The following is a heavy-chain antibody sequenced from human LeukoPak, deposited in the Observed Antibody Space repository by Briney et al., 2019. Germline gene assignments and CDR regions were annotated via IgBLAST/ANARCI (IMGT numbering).Heavy chain of an antibody. CDR2: ISAYNGNT. CDR1: GYTFTSYG. D-gene: IGHD3-3*01. Sequence: ASVKVSCKASGYTFTSYGISWVRQAPGQELEWMGWISAYNGNTNYAQKLQGRVTMTTDTSTSTAYMELRSLRSDDTAVYYCARAVGLNYDFWSGYSSFDYWGQGTLVTVSS. V-gene: IGHV1-18*01. J-gene: IGHJ4*02. CDR3: ARAVGLNYDFWSGYSSFDY.